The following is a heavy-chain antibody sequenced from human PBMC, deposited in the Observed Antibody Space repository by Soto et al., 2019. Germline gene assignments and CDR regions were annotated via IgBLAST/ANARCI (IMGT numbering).Heavy chain of an antibody. CDR2: IYYSGST. D-gene: IGHD1-26*01. Sequence: SETLSLTCTVSGGSISSYYWSWIRQPPGKGLEWIGYIYYSGSTNYNPSLKSRVTISVDTSKNQFSLKLSSVTAADTAVYYCARLVGLGYYFDYWGQGTLVTVSS. V-gene: IGHV4-59*08. CDR1: GGSISSYY. J-gene: IGHJ4*02. CDR3: ARLVGLGYYFDY.